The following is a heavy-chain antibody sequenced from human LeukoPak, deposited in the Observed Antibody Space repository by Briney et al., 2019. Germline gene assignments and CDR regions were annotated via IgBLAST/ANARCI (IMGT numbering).Heavy chain of an antibody. CDR2: ISTSGST. CDR1: GGSISSYY. D-gene: IGHD3-22*01. J-gene: IGHJ4*02. V-gene: IGHV4-4*07. Sequence: PSQTLSLTCTVSGGSISSYYWSWIRQPAGKGLESIGHISTSGSTNYNPSLKSRVTMSVGTSKNQFSLKLSSVTAADTAVYYCARVRYSDSSVLTRKRSYYFDYWGQGTLVTVSS. CDR3: ARVRYSDSSVLTRKRSYYFDY.